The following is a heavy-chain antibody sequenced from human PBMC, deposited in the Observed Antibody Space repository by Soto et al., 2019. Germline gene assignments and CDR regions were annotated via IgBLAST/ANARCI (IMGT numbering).Heavy chain of an antibody. V-gene: IGHV3-7*05. D-gene: IGHD1-7*01. CDR1: GFTLTSYW. J-gene: IGHJ4*02. Sequence: GRSLRLSCAASGFTLTSYWMTWVRQAPGKGLEWVANIKQDGSEKYYVDSVKGRFTISVDKSIDTAYLHLRASDTAMYFCARTGLTGTQNPDHWGQGTLVTVSS. CDR2: IKQDGSEK. CDR3: ARTGLTGTQNPDH.